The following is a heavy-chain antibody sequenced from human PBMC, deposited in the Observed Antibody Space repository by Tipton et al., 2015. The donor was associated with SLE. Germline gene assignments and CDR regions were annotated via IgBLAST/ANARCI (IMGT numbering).Heavy chain of an antibody. V-gene: IGHV4-31*03. CDR1: GGSISSGGYF. CDR2: IYHTGDT. Sequence: TLSLTCSVSGGSISSGGYFWTWIRQHPVKGLEWIGYIYHTGDTYYNPSLKSRVTISSDTSTNQFSLQLSSVTAADTAVYYCATNGHGETYEFFTEYLRHWGQGTLVTVSS. J-gene: IGHJ1*01. D-gene: IGHD5-12*01. CDR3: ATNGHGETYEFFTEYLRH.